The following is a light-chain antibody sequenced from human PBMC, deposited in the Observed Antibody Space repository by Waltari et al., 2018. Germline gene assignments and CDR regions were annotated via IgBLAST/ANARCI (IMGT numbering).Light chain of an antibody. CDR2: GAS. V-gene: IGKV3-20*01. J-gene: IGKJ2*01. CDR3: QQYGSSSYT. CDR1: QGVSSTY. Sequence: EIVLTQSPGTLSLSSGERATLSCGAIQGVSSTYLAWYQQKPGWSPRLLMYGASSRAAGIPDRFSGSGSGTDFTLTISRLEPDDVAVYYCQQYGSSSYTFGQGTKVEIK.